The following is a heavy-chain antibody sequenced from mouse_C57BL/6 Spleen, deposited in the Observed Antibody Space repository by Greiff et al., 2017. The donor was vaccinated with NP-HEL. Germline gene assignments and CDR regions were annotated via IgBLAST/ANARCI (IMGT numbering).Heavy chain of an antibody. V-gene: IGHV3-6*01. Sequence: EVQLQESGPGLVKPSQSLSLTCSVTGYSITSGYYWNWIRQFPGNKLEWMGYISYDGSNNYNPSLKNRISITRDTSKNQFFLKLNSVTTEDTATYYCARGYYGSSYYYYAMDYWGQGTSVTVSS. CDR2: ISYDGSN. D-gene: IGHD1-1*01. CDR1: GYSITSGYY. CDR3: ARGYYGSSYYYYAMDY. J-gene: IGHJ4*01.